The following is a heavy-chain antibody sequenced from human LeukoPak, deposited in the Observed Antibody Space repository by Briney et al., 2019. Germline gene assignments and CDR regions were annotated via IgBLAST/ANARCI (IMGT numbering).Heavy chain of an antibody. CDR3: ARGQRVGQLWFRY. D-gene: IGHD5-18*01. J-gene: IGHJ4*02. Sequence: SETLSLTCTVSGGSISSGGYYWSWIRQHPGKGLEWIGYIYYSGSTYYNPSLKSRVTISVDTSKNQFSLKLSSVTAADTAVYYCARGQRVGQLWFRYWGQGTLVTVSS. CDR1: GGSISSGGYY. V-gene: IGHV4-31*03. CDR2: IYYSGST.